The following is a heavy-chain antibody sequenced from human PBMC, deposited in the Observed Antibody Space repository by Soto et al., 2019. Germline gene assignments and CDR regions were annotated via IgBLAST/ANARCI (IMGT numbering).Heavy chain of an antibody. CDR2: INSAGSVS. J-gene: IGHJ6*04. D-gene: IGHD2-15*01. Sequence: EVQLVESGGGLVQPGGSLRLSCAASGFTFSNYWMYWVRQAPGKGLVWVSRINSAGSVSSYAGSVKGRLTISRDNGKNNMSLQVARLTAEDPAVYCCARGDWVGGTCFSLAGSFYYARGVWGKGTKVTVFS. CDR3: ARGDWVGGTCFSLAGSFYYARGV. CDR1: GFTFSNYW. V-gene: IGHV3-74*01.